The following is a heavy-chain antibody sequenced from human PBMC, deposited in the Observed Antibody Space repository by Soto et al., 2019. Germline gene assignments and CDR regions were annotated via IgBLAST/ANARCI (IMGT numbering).Heavy chain of an antibody. V-gene: IGHV4-34*01. Sequence: SETLSLTCAVYGGSFSGYYWSWIRQPPGKGLEWIGEINHSGSTNYNPSLKSRVTISVDTSKNQFSLKLSSVTAADTAVYYCAREPTYSSSWYSPRWGFDYWGQGTLVTVSS. CDR2: INHSGST. J-gene: IGHJ4*02. CDR3: AREPTYSSSWYSPRWGFDY. D-gene: IGHD6-13*01. CDR1: GGSFSGYY.